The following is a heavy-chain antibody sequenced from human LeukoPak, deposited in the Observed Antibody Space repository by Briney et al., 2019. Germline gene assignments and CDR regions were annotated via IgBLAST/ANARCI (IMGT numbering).Heavy chain of an antibody. Sequence: GESLRLSCAASGFTFSNYNFYWVRQAPGKGLEWVSSISSTSSYIYYADSVKGRFTISRDSAKNSLYLQMSSLRAEDTAVYYCARALWSGPVYYGMDVWGQGTTVTVSS. CDR2: ISSTSSYI. V-gene: IGHV3-21*06. CDR3: ARALWSGPVYYGMDV. D-gene: IGHD3-10*01. J-gene: IGHJ6*02. CDR1: GFTFSNYN.